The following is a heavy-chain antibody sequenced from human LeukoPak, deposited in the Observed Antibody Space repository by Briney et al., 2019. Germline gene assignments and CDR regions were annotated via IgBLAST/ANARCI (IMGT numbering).Heavy chain of an antibody. Sequence: GGSLRLSCAASGFTFSNYAMSWVRQAPGKGLEWVSSISISGGTTYYADSVKGRFIISRDNSKNTLYLQMNSLRAEDTALYYCATKSSSLDYWGQGTLVTVSS. V-gene: IGHV3-23*01. CDR2: ISISGGTT. CDR3: ATKSSSLDY. CDR1: GFTFSNYA. J-gene: IGHJ4*02. D-gene: IGHD6-13*01.